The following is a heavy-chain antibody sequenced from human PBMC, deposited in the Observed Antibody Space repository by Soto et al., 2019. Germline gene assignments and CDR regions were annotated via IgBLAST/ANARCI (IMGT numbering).Heavy chain of an antibody. CDR1: GFIFTNYW. V-gene: IGHV3-74*01. Sequence: EVQLVESGGGLVPPGGYLRLSCAASGFIFTNYWMHWVRQVPGKGLVWVLRISVDGATTNYADSVNGRITISRDNDKTTLRRHMNSLSGEDTAFYYCVRGKVSAGFDYWGQGTVVTVSS. D-gene: IGHD6-19*01. J-gene: IGHJ4*02. CDR3: VRGKVSAGFDY. CDR2: ISVDGATT.